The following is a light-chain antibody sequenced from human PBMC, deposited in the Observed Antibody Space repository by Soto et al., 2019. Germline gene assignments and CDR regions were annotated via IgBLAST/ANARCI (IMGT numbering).Light chain of an antibody. CDR3: QQYGSSPGT. V-gene: IGKV3-20*01. CDR2: GAS. CDR1: QSVSSSY. Sequence: EIVLTQSPGTLSLSPGERATLSCRASQSVSSSYLAWYQQKPGQAPRLLIYGASSRATGIPDRFSGSGSGTGFTLTINRLEPEDFAVYYCQQYGSSPGTFGQGTKVEIK. J-gene: IGKJ1*01.